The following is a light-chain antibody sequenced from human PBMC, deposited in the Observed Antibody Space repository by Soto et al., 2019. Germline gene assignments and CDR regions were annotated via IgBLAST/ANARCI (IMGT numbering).Light chain of an antibody. Sequence: EIVLTQSPGTLSLSPVERATLSCRASQSVSSSYLAWYQQKPGRAPRLLIYGASSRATGIPDRFSGSGSGTDFTLTISRLEPEDFAVYYCQQYGSSRTFGQGTKVDIK. CDR1: QSVSSSY. CDR2: GAS. CDR3: QQYGSSRT. J-gene: IGKJ1*01. V-gene: IGKV3-20*01.